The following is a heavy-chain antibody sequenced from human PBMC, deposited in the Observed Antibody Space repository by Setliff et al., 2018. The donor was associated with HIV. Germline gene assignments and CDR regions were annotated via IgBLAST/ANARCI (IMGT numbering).Heavy chain of an antibody. CDR1: GGPFSSSSYY. Sequence: PSETLSLTCTVSGGPFSSSSYYWGWIRQPPGKGLEWIGSLRPSGNTYYNPSLKSRVTISGDTSKNQFSLKLSSVTAADTAVYYCARDRRGYYYGSGSCYMDVWGTGTTVTV. D-gene: IGHD3-10*01. J-gene: IGHJ6*03. V-gene: IGHV4-39*02. CDR3: ARDRRGYYYGSGSCYMDV. CDR2: LRPSGNT.